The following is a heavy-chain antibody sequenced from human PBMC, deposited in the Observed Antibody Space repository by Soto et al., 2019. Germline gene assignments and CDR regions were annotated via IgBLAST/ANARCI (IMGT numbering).Heavy chain of an antibody. J-gene: IGHJ4*02. Sequence: SVKVSCKASGGTFSSYAISWVRQAPGRGLEWMGGIIPIFGTANYAQKFQGRVTITADESTSTAYMELSSLRSEDTAVYYCARAQDIVVVPAASQLSGWYGPFDYWGQGTLVTVSS. CDR2: IIPIFGTA. CDR1: GGTFSSYA. V-gene: IGHV1-69*13. CDR3: ARAQDIVVVPAASQLSGWYGPFDY. D-gene: IGHD2-2*01.